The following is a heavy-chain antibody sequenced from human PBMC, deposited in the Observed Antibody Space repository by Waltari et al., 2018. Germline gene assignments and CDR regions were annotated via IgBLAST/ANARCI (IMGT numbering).Heavy chain of an antibody. Sequence: EVQVVESGGGLVKPGGSLRLSCAASGFSFSTYNMNWVRQAPGKGLEWFSSISSSSGYKYYADSVKGRFTISRDNGKNSLYLQMNSLRAEDTAVYYCARASGGTYFFDYWGQGTLVTVSS. V-gene: IGHV3-21*01. J-gene: IGHJ4*02. CDR2: ISSSSGYK. CDR1: GFSFSTYN. CDR3: ARASGGTYFFDY. D-gene: IGHD2-15*01.